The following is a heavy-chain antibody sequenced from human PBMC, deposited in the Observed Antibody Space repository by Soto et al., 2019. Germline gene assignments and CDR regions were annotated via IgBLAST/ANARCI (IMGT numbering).Heavy chain of an antibody. V-gene: IGHV4-31*03. D-gene: IGHD4-17*01. CDR1: GGSISSGGYY. J-gene: IGHJ4*02. Sequence: SETLSLTCTVSGGSISSGGYYWSRIRQHPGKGLEWIGYIYYSGSTYYNPSLKSRVTISVDTSKNQFSLKLSSVTAADTAVYYCARGDYGDYVGYWGQGTLVTVSS. CDR2: IYYSGST. CDR3: ARGDYGDYVGY.